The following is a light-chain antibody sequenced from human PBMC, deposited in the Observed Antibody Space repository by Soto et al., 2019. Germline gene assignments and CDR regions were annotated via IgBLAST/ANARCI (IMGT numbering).Light chain of an antibody. J-gene: IGKJ5*01. CDR3: QQRSNWPIT. CDR1: QGVSNY. Sequence: EIVLTQSPATLSLSPGERATLSCRASQGVSNYLAWYQQKPGQTPRLLIYDASNRATGIPARFSGSGSGTDFTLTISSLEPEDCAVYYCQQRSNWPITFGQGTRLEIK. CDR2: DAS. V-gene: IGKV3-11*01.